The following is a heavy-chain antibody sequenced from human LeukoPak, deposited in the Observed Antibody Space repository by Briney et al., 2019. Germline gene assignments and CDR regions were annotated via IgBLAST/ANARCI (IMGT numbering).Heavy chain of an antibody. J-gene: IGHJ4*02. Sequence: PGGSLRLSCAASGFTFSSYAMTWVRQAPGKGLEWVSGISDSGGSTYYADSVKGRFTISRDNSKNTVYLQMNSLRPDYTAIYYCANPQVRDYWGQGALVTVCS. CDR1: GFTFSSYA. CDR3: ANPQVRDY. CDR2: ISDSGGST. V-gene: IGHV3-23*01.